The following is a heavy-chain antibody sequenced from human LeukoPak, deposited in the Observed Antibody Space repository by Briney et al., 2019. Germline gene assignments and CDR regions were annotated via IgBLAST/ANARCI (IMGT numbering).Heavy chain of an antibody. V-gene: IGHV4-34*01. CDR1: GGSFSGYY. CDR2: INHSGST. CDR3: ARLRNYYDSSGYLVGDAFDI. D-gene: IGHD3-22*01. J-gene: IGHJ3*02. Sequence: SETLSLTCAVYGGSFSGYYWSWIRQPPGKGLEWIGEINHSGSTNYNPSLKSRVTISVDTSKNQFSLKLSSVTAADTAVYYCARLRNYYDSSGYLVGDAFDIWGQGTMVTVSS.